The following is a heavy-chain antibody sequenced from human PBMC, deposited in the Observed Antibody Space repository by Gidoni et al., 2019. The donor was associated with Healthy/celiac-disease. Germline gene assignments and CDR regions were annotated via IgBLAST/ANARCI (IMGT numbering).Heavy chain of an antibody. J-gene: IGHJ4*02. V-gene: IGHV4-34*01. D-gene: IGHD3-10*01. Sequence: QVQLQQWGAGLLKPSETLSLTCAVYGGSFSGYYWSWIRQPPGKGLEWIGEINHRGSTNYNPSLKSLVTISVDTSKNQFSLKLSSVTAADTAVYYCARSGFGELFRLDYWGQGTLVTVSS. CDR3: ARSGFGELFRLDY. CDR1: GGSFSGYY. CDR2: INHRGST.